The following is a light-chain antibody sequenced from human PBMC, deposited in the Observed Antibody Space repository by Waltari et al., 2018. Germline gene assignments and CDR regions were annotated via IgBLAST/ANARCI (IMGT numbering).Light chain of an antibody. J-gene: IGKJ2*01. Sequence: DIVMTQSPDSLTVSLGERPTINCKSSHSLLYYSNNRKDIRWYKQRPGQDPKLLIYWASTRDIGVPDRFSGRGTETDYTTTISSLQAEDVAVYHCHKYCAPPYTFGRGTKLEIK. V-gene: IGKV4-1*01. CDR3: HKYCAPPYT. CDR2: WAS. CDR1: HSLLYYSNNRKD.